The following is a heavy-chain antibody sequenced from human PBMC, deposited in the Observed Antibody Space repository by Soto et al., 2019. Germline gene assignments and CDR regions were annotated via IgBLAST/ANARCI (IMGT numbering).Heavy chain of an antibody. CDR1: GGSISSGGYS. CDR2: IYHSGST. Sequence: SETLSLTCAVSGGSISSGGYSWSWVRQPPGKGLERIGYIYHSGSTYYNPSLKSRVTISVDRSENQFFLRLRSVTAADTAVYYCARRTGSSTYYFDYWGQGALVTVSS. CDR3: ARRTGSSTYYFDY. V-gene: IGHV4-30-2*01. D-gene: IGHD6-6*01. J-gene: IGHJ4*02.